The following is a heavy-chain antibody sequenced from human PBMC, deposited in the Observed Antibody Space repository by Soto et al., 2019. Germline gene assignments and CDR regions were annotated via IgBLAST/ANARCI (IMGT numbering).Heavy chain of an antibody. CDR3: AKNQERELPRVIDL. J-gene: IGHJ4*02. CDR1: GLTFSNYA. CDR2: MSGSSSTT. Sequence: EVRLLESGGGLVKPGGSLRLSCATSGLTFSNYAMSWVRQAPGGGLEWVSSMSGSSSTTYYADSVRGRFTISRDRSKNTLYLQMSSLRAEDAALYYCAKNQERELPRVIDLWGQETMVTVSS. D-gene: IGHD3-16*02. V-gene: IGHV3-23*01.